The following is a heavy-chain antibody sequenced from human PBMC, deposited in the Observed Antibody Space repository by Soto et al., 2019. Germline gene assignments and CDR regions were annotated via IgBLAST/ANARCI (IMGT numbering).Heavy chain of an antibody. CDR2: IYHSGST. D-gene: IGHD2-21*02. CDR1: GGSISNNNW. Sequence: QVQLQESGPGLVKPSGTLSLTCAVSGGSISNNNWWSWVRQPPGKRLEWIGEIYHSGSTNYNPSLKSRVTISVDKSKNQFSLKLSSVTAAYTAVYYCARVPWGVVVTAGPDIWGQGTMVTVSS. V-gene: IGHV4-4*02. J-gene: IGHJ3*02. CDR3: ARVPWGVVVTAGPDI.